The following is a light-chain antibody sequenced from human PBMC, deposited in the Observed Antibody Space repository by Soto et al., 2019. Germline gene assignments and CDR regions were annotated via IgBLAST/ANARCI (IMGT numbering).Light chain of an antibody. CDR1: SSDVGGYNY. CDR3: ISYAGSNNFVV. J-gene: IGLJ2*01. Sequence: QSALTQPPSASGSPGQSVTISCTGTSSDVGGYNYVSWFRQHPGKAPKLMIYEVTKRPSGVPDRFSGSKSGNTASLTVSGLQAEDESEYYCISYAGSNNFVVFGGGTKLTVL. V-gene: IGLV2-8*01. CDR2: EVT.